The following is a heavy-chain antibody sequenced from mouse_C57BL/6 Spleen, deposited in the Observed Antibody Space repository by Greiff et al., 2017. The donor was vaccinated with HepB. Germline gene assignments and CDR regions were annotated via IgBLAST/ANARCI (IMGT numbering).Heavy chain of an antibody. CDR3: ARSEDYYGSSSYFDV. D-gene: IGHD1-1*01. CDR1: GYAFSSSW. J-gene: IGHJ1*03. Sequence: QVQLQQSGPELVKPGASVKISCKASGYAFSSSWMNWVKQRPGKGLEWIGRIYPGDGDTNYNGKFKGKATLTADKSSSTAYMQLSSLTSEDSAVYFCARSEDYYGSSSYFDVWGTGTTVTVSS. V-gene: IGHV1-82*01. CDR2: IYPGDGDT.